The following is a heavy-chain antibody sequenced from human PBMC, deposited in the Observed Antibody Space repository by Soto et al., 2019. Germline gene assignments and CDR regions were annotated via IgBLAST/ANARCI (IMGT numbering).Heavy chain of an antibody. CDR1: GFTFISYA. J-gene: IGHJ4*02. D-gene: IGHD3-9*01. Sequence: PGGSLRLSCAASGFTFISYAMSWVRQAPGKGLEWVSAISGSGGSTYYADSVKGRFTISRDNSKNTMYLQMNSLRAEDTAVYYCAHANGSDILTGSIDYWGQGTLVTVSS. CDR3: AHANGSDILTGSIDY. V-gene: IGHV3-23*01. CDR2: ISGSGGST.